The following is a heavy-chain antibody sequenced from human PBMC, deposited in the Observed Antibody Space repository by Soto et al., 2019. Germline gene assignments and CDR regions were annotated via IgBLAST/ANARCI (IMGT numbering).Heavy chain of an antibody. CDR1: GYSFTSYW. J-gene: IGHJ6*02. Sequence: ESLKIYCKGSGYSFTSYWVGWVRQMPGKGLEWMGIIYPGDSDTRYSPSFQGQVTISADKSISTAYLQWSSLKASDTAMYYCARIGGNSADYYYYGMDVWGQGTTVTVSS. V-gene: IGHV5-51*01. CDR2: IYPGDSDT. D-gene: IGHD2-21*02. CDR3: ARIGGNSADYYYYGMDV.